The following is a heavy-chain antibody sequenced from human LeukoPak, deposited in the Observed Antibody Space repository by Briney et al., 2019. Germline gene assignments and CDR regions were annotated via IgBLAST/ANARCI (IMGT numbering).Heavy chain of an antibody. CDR1: GFTVNSNY. CDR2: IYSGGTT. Sequence: GGSLRLSCAASGFTVNSNYMSWFRQALGQGLEWVSIIYSGGTTHYADSVKGRFTISRDDTKNTLYLQMDSLRAEDTAVYYCARTYYSGSGTYQRWFDPWGQGTLVTVSS. D-gene: IGHD3-10*01. V-gene: IGHV3-53*01. CDR3: ARTYYSGSGTYQRWFDP. J-gene: IGHJ5*02.